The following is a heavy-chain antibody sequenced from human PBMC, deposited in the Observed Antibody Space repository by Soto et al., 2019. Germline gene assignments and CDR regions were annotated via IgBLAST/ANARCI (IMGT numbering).Heavy chain of an antibody. Sequence: SETLSLTCTVSGDSISSYSCSWIRQPPGKGLEWIGNIHYSGNTKYDPSLKSRVTISVDTSKNQFSLKLSSVTAADTAVYYCAAGGGLPRYYWGQGTLVTVSS. CDR1: GDSISSYS. CDR2: IHYSGNT. CDR3: AAGGGLPRYY. J-gene: IGHJ4*02. D-gene: IGHD5-12*01. V-gene: IGHV4-59*12.